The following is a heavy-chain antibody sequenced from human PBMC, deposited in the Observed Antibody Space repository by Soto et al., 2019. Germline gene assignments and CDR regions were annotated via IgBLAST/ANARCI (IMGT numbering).Heavy chain of an antibody. J-gene: IGHJ6*02. V-gene: IGHV3-33*01. D-gene: IGHD3-3*01. CDR2: IWYDGSDE. CDR3: AMGFGVLTFYFGMDV. CDR1: GFSVNSYG. Sequence: QVQLVESGGGVVQPGRSLRLSCAASGFSVNSYGMHWVRQAPGKGLEWVAVIWYDGSDEYYADSVKGRFTISRDNSKNTLYLQMNSLRVEDTAVYYCAMGFGVLTFYFGMDVWGQGTTVTVSS.